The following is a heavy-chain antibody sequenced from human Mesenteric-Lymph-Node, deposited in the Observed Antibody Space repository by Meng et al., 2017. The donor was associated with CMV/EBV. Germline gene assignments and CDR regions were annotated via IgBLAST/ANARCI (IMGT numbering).Heavy chain of an antibody. CDR3: ARAIYADWLLFSH. V-gene: IGHV3-7*01. D-gene: IGHD3-9*01. CDR2: ITQDGSET. Sequence: AASGFTLSRFWMCCVLQAPGTVLEWVANITQDGSETQYVDSVEGRFTISRDNAKNSLYLQMNSLRSEDTAVYYCARAIYADWLLFSHWGQGTLVTVSS. CDR1: GFTLSRFW. J-gene: IGHJ4*02.